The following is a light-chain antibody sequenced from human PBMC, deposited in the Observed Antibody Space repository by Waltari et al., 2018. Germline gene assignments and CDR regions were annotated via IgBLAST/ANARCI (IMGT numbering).Light chain of an antibody. CDR1: KYGSKT. CDR2: DDG. CDR3: QVWDSGSDHYV. J-gene: IGLJ1*01. V-gene: IGLV3-21*02. Sequence: SYELTQPPSGSVALGQTARITCDGDKYGSKTVHSYQHKPGQAPVLVVYDDGDRPSGIPERFSGSNSGNTAALTISRVDAGDEAEYYCQVWDSGSDHYVFGTVTKVTVL.